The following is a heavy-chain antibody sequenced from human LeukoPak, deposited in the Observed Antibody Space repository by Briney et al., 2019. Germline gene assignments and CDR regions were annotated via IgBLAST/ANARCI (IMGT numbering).Heavy chain of an antibody. V-gene: IGHV4-39*01. CDR3: ARALGYCSGGSCTRGYNWFDP. CDR2: FHYSGST. CDR1: GGSISSSYYY. Sequence: SETLSLTCTVSGGSISSSYYYWGWIRQPPGKGLEWIGSFHYSGSTYYNPSLKSRVTISVDTSMNQFSLKLSFVTTADTAVYYCARALGYCSGGSCTRGYNWFDPWGQGTLVTVSS. J-gene: IGHJ5*02. D-gene: IGHD2-15*01.